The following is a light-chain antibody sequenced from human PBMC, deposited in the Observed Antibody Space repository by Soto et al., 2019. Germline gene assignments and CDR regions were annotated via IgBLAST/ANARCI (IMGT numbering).Light chain of an antibody. Sequence: EIVLTQSPATLSLSPGERATLSCRASQSVSRLLARYQQKPGQAPRLLIYDASNRATGIPARFSGSGSETDFTLTISSLEPEDFAVYYCQQRGNWPLTFGGGTKVEIK. CDR1: QSVSRL. CDR2: DAS. V-gene: IGKV3-11*01. J-gene: IGKJ4*01. CDR3: QQRGNWPLT.